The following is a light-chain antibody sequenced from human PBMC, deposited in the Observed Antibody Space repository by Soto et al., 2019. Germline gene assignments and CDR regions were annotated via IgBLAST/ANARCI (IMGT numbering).Light chain of an antibody. CDR2: GNS. J-gene: IGLJ1*01. Sequence: QSVLTQPPSVSGAPGQRVTISCTGSSSNIGAGYDVHWYQQLPGTAPKLLIYGNSNRPSGVPDRFSGSKSGTSASLAITGLQAEDEADYYCQSSDSRRRGSRVFGTGTKVTVL. V-gene: IGLV1-40*01. CDR1: SSNIGAGYD. CDR3: QSSDSRRRGSRV.